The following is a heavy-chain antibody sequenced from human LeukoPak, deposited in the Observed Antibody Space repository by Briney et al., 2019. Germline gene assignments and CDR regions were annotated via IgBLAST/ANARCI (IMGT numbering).Heavy chain of an antibody. V-gene: IGHV3-23*01. J-gene: IGHJ3*02. CDR3: ARKGGGYYYADAFDI. CDR1: GFTFSSYA. D-gene: IGHD3-22*01. CDR2: ISGSGGST. Sequence: PGGSLRLSCAASGFTFSSYAMSWVRQAPGKGLEWVSAISGSGGSTYYADSVKGRFTISRDNSKNTLYLQMNSLRAEDTAVYYCARKGGGYYYADAFDIWGQGTMVTVSS.